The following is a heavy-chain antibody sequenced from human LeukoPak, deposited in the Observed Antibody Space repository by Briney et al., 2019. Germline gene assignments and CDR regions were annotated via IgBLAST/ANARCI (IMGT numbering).Heavy chain of an antibody. V-gene: IGHV1-18*04. CDR2: ISAYNGNT. Sequence: ASVKVSCKASGYTFTSYYMHWVRQAPGQGLEWMGWISAYNGNTNYAQKLQGRVTMTTDTSTSTAYMELRSLRSDDTAVYYCARDRSRKGGYVGDYQGDYWGQGTLVTVSS. D-gene: IGHD5-12*01. CDR1: GYTFTSYY. CDR3: ARDRSRKGGYVGDYQGDY. J-gene: IGHJ4*02.